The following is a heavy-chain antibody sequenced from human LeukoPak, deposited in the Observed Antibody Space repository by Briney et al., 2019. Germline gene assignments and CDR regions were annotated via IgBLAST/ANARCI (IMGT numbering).Heavy chain of an antibody. D-gene: IGHD5-12*01. CDR1: GFTFSDYY. CDR3: ARSPLVATDY. J-gene: IGHJ4*02. V-gene: IGHV3-11*01. CDR2: ISSSGTTI. Sequence: GGSLRLSCVASGFTFSDYYMCWIRQAPGKGLEWISYISSSGTTIYYADSVKGRFTISRDNAKNSLYLQMNGLRAEDTAVYYCARSPLVATDYWGQGTLVTVSS.